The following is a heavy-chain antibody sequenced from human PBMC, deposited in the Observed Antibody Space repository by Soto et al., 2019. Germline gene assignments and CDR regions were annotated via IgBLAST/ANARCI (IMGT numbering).Heavy chain of an antibody. CDR2: INAGNGNT. V-gene: IGHV1-3*01. J-gene: IGHJ4*02. CDR3: AGEYYDILTGYGTNFDY. D-gene: IGHD3-9*01. Sequence: QVQLVQSGAEVKKPGASVKVSCKASGYTFTSYAMHWVRQAPGQRLEWMGWINAGNGNTKYSQKFQGRVTITRDTSTRTANRELSSMRSEDTAVYYCAGEYYDILTGYGTNFDYWGQGTLVTVSS. CDR1: GYTFTSYA.